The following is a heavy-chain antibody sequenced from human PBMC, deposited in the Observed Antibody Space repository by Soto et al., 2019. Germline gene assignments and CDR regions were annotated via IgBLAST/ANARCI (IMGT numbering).Heavy chain of an antibody. J-gene: IGHJ4*02. D-gene: IGHD3-10*01. Sequence: QVHLQESGPGQVKPSETLSLICTVSGGSVNSDNFYWSWIRQPPGRGLEWIGYIYYTGSTNYNPSLKSRVTISVDTSKNQFSLKLSSVTAADTAVYYCARAPSDGRSGSRPINYFDYWGQGTLVTVSS. CDR2: IYYTGST. CDR1: GGSVNSDNFY. CDR3: ARAPSDGRSGSRPINYFDY. V-gene: IGHV4-61*01.